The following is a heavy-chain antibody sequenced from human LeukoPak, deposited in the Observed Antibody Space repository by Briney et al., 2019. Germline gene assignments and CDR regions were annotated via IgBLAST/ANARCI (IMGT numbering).Heavy chain of an antibody. CDR3: ARGSYGGNSELDY. CDR1: GFTFSSYS. V-gene: IGHV3-48*01. D-gene: IGHD4-17*01. Sequence: PGGSLRLSCAASGFTFSSYSMNWVRQAPGKGLEWVSYISSSSSTIYYADSVKGRFTISRDNAKNSLYLQMNSLRAEDTAVYYCARGSYGGNSELDYWGQGTLVTVSS. J-gene: IGHJ4*02. CDR2: ISSSSSTI.